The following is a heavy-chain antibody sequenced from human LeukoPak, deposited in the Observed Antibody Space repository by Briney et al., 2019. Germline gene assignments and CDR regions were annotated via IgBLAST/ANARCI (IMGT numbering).Heavy chain of an antibody. Sequence: PGGSLRLSCAASGFTFSSYAMSWVRQAPGKGLEWVSDINGSGGSTYYADSVKGRFTISRDNAKSSLYLQMNSLRAEDTAIYYCARDLSGVTGYTYGRGIDYWGQGTLVTVSS. V-gene: IGHV3-23*01. CDR2: INGSGGST. J-gene: IGHJ4*02. D-gene: IGHD5-18*01. CDR1: GFTFSSYA. CDR3: ARDLSGVTGYTYGRGIDY.